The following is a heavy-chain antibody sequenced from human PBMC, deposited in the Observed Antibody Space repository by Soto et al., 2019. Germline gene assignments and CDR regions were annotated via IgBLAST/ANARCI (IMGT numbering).Heavy chain of an antibody. CDR2: ISSSGSTI. J-gene: IGHJ4*02. CDR1: GFTFSSYN. V-gene: IGHV3-48*04. Sequence: GGSLRLSCAASGFTFSSYNMNWVRQAPGKGLEWVSYISSSGSTIYYADSVKGRFTISRDNAKNSLYLQMNSLRAEDTAVYYCTRDSIDYYDSSGYYWPADDWRQGTLVTSPQ. D-gene: IGHD3-22*01. CDR3: TRDSIDYYDSSGYYWPADD.